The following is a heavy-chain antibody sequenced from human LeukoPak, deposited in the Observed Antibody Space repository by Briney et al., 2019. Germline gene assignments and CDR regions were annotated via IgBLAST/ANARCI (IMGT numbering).Heavy chain of an antibody. CDR2: ISAYNGNT. CDR3: ARDPRHRLVWFGEETQFYYMDV. Sequence: ASVKVSCKASGYTFTSYGISWVRQAPGQGLEWMGWISAYNGNTNYAQKIQGRVTMTTDTSTSTAYMELRSLRSDDTAVYYCARDPRHRLVWFGEETQFYYMDVWGKGTTVTISS. CDR1: GYTFTSYG. D-gene: IGHD3-10*01. J-gene: IGHJ6*03. V-gene: IGHV1-18*01.